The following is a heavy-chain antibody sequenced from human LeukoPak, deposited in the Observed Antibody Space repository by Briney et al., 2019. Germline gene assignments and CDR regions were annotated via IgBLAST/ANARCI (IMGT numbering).Heavy chain of an antibody. J-gene: IGHJ6*03. CDR3: AREYYYYYYMDV. CDR2: INPNSGGT. CDR1: GYTFNGYY. Sequence: ASVKVSCKASGYTFNGYYMHWVRQAPGQGLEWMGWINPNSGGTNYAQKFQGRVTMTRDTSISTAYMELSRLRSDDTAVYYCAREYYYYYYMDVWGKGTTVTISS. V-gene: IGHV1-2*02.